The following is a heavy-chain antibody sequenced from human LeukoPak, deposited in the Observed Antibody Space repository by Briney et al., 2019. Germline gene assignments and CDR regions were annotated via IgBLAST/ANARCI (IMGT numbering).Heavy chain of an antibody. J-gene: IGHJ6*03. D-gene: IGHD6-6*01. CDR2: IIPIFGTT. CDR1: GGTFSSYA. Sequence: GASVKVSCKASGGTFSSYAIRWVRQAPGQGLEWMGGIIPIFGTTNYAQKFQGRVTITADESTSTACMELSSLRSEDTAVYYCARSHYSSYWDNGPHYYYYYMDVWGKGTTVTVSS. CDR3: ARSHYSSYWDNGPHYYYYYMDV. V-gene: IGHV1-69*13.